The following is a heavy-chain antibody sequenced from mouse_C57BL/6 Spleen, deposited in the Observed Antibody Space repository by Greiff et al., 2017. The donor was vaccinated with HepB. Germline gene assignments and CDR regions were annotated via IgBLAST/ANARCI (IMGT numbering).Heavy chain of an antibody. CDR3: TIQTPGGFAY. V-gene: IGHV14-4*01. CDR2: IDPENGDT. CDR1: GFNIKDDY. J-gene: IGHJ3*01. Sequence: VQLQQSGAELVRPGASVKLSCTASGFNIKDDYMHWVKQRPEQGLEWIGWIDPENGDTEYASKFQGKATITADTSSNTAYLQLSSLTSEDTAVYYCTIQTPGGFAYWGQGTLVTVSA.